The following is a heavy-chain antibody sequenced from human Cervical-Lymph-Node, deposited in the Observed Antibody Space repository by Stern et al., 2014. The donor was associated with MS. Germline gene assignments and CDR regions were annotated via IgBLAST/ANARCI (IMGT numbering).Heavy chain of an antibody. CDR1: GFTFSSYW. D-gene: IGHD3-3*01. V-gene: IGHV3-7*03. Sequence: EVQLVESGGGLVQPGGSLRLSCAASGFTFSSYWMSWVRQAPGKGLEWVANIKQDGSEKYYVDSVKGRLTISRANAKNSLYLQMNSLRAEDTAVYYCATITRIVWSGYYSGYFDYWGQGTLVTVSS. CDR2: IKQDGSEK. CDR3: ATITRIVWSGYYSGYFDY. J-gene: IGHJ4*02.